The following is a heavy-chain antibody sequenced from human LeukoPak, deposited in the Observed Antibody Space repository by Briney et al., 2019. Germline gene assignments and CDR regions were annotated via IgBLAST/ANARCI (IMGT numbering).Heavy chain of an antibody. J-gene: IGHJ6*02. CDR3: ARGGGLDV. Sequence: GGSLRLSCAASGFTFTNYAMNWARQAPGKGLEWVASINHNGNVNYYVDSVKGRFTISRDNAKNSLYLQMSNLRAEDTAVYFCARGGGLDVWGQGATVTVSS. V-gene: IGHV3-7*03. CDR1: GFTFTNYA. D-gene: IGHD3-16*01. CDR2: INHNGNVN.